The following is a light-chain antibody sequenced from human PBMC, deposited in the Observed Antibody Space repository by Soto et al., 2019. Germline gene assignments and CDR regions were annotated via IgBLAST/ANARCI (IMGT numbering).Light chain of an antibody. CDR1: QSVSSK. CDR2: DVS. J-gene: IGKJ1*01. CDR3: QQYGKWPGT. Sequence: EIVMTQSPATLSVSPGERATLSCRASQSVSSKLAWFQQNPGQAPRLLMYDVSTRAPGIPTRFIGSGSGTDFTLTISSLQSEDFAVYYCQQYGKWPGTFGQGTKVEIK. V-gene: IGKV3-15*01.